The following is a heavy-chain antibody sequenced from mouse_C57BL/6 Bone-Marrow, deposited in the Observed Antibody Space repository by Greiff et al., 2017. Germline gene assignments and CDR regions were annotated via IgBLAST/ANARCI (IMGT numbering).Heavy chain of an antibody. CDR1: GFNIKDDY. CDR3: TTSSTTVVAPAAY. D-gene: IGHD1-1*01. J-gene: IGHJ3*01. Sequence: EVKLMESGAELVRPGASVKLSCTASGFNIKDDYMHWVKQRPEQGLEWIGWIDPENGDTEYASKFQGKATITADTSSNTAYLQLSSLTSEDTAVYYCTTSSTTVVAPAAYWGQGTLVTVSA. V-gene: IGHV14-4*01. CDR2: IDPENGDT.